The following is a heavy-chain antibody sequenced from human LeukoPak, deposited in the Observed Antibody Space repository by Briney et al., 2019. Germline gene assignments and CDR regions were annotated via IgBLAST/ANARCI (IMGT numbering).Heavy chain of an antibody. CDR3: AKEGTAHVSSWYDY. Sequence: GGSLRLSCATSGFTFSNFGIHWVRQAPGKGLEWVAVVSSDGIVQHYADSVKGRFTISRDNSKKTLFLQMNSLRGDDAAVYHCAKEGTAHVSSWYDYWGQGTLVTVSS. J-gene: IGHJ4*02. V-gene: IGHV3-30*18. CDR2: VSSDGIVQ. D-gene: IGHD6-13*01. CDR1: GFTFSNFG.